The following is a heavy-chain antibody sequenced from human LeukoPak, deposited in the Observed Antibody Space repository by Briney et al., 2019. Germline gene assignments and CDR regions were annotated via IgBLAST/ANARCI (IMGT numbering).Heavy chain of an antibody. CDR1: GFTVSSNY. J-gene: IGHJ3*02. CDR2: IYSGGST. V-gene: IGHV3-53*05. CDR3: AKEYSSGWSHAFDI. D-gene: IGHD6-19*01. Sequence: PGGSLRLSCAASGFTVSSNYMSWVRQAPGKGLEWVSVIYSGGSTYYADSVKGRFTISRDNSKNTLYLQMNSLRAEDTAVYYCAKEYSSGWSHAFDIWGQGTMVTVSS.